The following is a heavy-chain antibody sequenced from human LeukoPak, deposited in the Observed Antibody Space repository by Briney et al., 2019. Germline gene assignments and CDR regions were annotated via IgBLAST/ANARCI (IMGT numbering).Heavy chain of an antibody. D-gene: IGHD5-12*01. CDR1: GESFSGYY. CDR3: ARARGTVAIDY. Sequence: PSETLSLTCAVYGESFSGYYWTWIRQPPGKGLEWIGEINNSGSTNCNPSLKSRVTVSVDTSKNQFSLKLTSVTAADTAVYYCARARGTVAIDYWGQGTLVTVSS. CDR2: INNSGST. J-gene: IGHJ4*02. V-gene: IGHV4-34*01.